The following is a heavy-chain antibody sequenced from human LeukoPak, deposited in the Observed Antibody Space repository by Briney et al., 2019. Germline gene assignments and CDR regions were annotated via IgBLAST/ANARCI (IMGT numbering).Heavy chain of an antibody. CDR1: GFTFSSYA. CDR2: ISGSGGST. D-gene: IGHD5-18*01. V-gene: IGHV3-23*01. J-gene: IGHJ6*02. Sequence: GGSLRLSCAASGFTFSSYAMSWVRRAPGKGLEWVSAISGSGGSTYYADSVKGRFTISRDNSKNTLYLQMNSLRAEDTAVYYCAKQSPGYSYLPYYGMDVWGQGTTVTVSS. CDR3: AKQSPGYSYLPYYGMDV.